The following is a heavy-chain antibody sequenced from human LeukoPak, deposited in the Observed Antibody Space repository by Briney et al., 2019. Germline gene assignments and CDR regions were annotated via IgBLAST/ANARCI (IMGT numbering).Heavy chain of an antibody. Sequence: GGSLRLSCAASGFTFSSYSMSWVRQAPGKGLEWVSAISGSGGSTYYADSVKGRFTISRDNSKNTLYLQMNSLRAEDTAVYYCAKGSGWAKSYYYYYYMDVWGKGTTVTIFS. V-gene: IGHV3-23*01. J-gene: IGHJ6*03. CDR1: GFTFSSYS. D-gene: IGHD6-19*01. CDR2: ISGSGGST. CDR3: AKGSGWAKSYYYYYYMDV.